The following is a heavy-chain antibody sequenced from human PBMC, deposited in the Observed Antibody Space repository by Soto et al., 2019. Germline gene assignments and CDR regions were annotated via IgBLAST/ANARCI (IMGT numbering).Heavy chain of an antibody. D-gene: IGHD4-4*01. J-gene: IGHJ5*02. CDR3: ARDPTTVPTNWFDP. V-gene: IGHV1-3*01. CDR2: INAANGNT. CDR1: GYTYTYYA. Sequence: ASVKVSFKASGYTYTYYAIHWVRQAPGQRLEWMGWINAANGNTQYSQNFQGRVTITRDTSASTAYMELSSLTSEDTAVYYCARDPTTVPTNWFDPWGQGTLVTVSS.